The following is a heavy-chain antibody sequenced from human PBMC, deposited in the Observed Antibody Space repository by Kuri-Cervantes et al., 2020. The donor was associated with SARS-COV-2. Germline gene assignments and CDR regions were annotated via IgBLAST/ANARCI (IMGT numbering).Heavy chain of an antibody. Sequence: SETLSLTCTVSGGSISSYYWSWIRQPPGKGLEWIGSIYYSGSTYYNPSLKSRVTISVDTSKNQFSLKLSSVTAADTAVYYCARPSIAARPDAFDIWGQGTMVTV. CDR3: ARPSIAARPDAFDI. CDR1: GGSISSYY. CDR2: IYYSGST. D-gene: IGHD6-6*01. J-gene: IGHJ3*02. V-gene: IGHV4-39*01.